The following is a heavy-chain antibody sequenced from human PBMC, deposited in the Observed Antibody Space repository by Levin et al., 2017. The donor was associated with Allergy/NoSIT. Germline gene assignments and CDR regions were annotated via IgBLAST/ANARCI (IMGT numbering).Heavy chain of an antibody. V-gene: IGHV3-49*03. CDR1: GFTFGDNA. Sequence: PGGSLRLSCTGSGFTFGDNAIVWFRQAPGMGLEWVCLIRSQAYGGTTEYRASVTGRFTISRDDSKSIAYLQMNTLKTEDTAVYYCARGPSITVRNYYGMDGWGQGTTVTVSS. CDR2: IRSQAYGGTT. J-gene: IGHJ6*02. CDR3: ARGPSITVRNYYGMDG. D-gene: IGHD3-10*01.